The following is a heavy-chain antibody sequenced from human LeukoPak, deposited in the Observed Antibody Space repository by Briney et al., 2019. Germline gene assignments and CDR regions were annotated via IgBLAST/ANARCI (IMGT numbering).Heavy chain of an antibody. CDR3: ARAGPSSSWHQFDY. V-gene: IGHV3-66*01. CDR1: GFSVGSNY. CDR2: IYSGGGT. Sequence: GGSLRLSCAASGFSVGSNYMSWVRQAPGKGLEWISLIYSGGGTKYADSVKGRFTISRDNSKNTLYLQMNSLRAEETAVYYCARAGPSSSWHQFDYWGQGTLVTVSS. J-gene: IGHJ4*02. D-gene: IGHD6-13*01.